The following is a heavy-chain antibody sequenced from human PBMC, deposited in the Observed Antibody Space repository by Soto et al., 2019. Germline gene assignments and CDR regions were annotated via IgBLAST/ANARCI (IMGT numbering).Heavy chain of an antibody. CDR1: GGSISSGDYY. CDR3: ARAGGKLRYFDWFSA. J-gene: IGHJ5*02. Sequence: QVQLQESGPGLVKPSQTLSLTCTVSGGSISSGDYYWSWIRQPPGKGLEWIGYIYYSGSTYYNPSLKSRVTISVDTSKNQFSLKLSSVTAADTAVYYCARAGGKLRYFDWFSAWGQGTLVTVSS. V-gene: IGHV4-30-4*01. D-gene: IGHD3-9*01. CDR2: IYYSGST.